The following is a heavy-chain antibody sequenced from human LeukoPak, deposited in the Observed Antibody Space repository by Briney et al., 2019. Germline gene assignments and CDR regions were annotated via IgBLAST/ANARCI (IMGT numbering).Heavy chain of an antibody. CDR2: ITSGRTI. D-gene: IGHD3-10*02. Sequence: PGGSLRLSCAASGFTFSDYYMSWIRQAPGNGLEWVSYITSGRTIYYADSVKGRFTISRDNAKNSLYLQMNSLRAEDTAVYYCAELGITMIGGVWGKGTTVTISS. CDR3: AELGITMIGGV. V-gene: IGHV3-69-1*02. J-gene: IGHJ6*04. CDR1: GFTFSDYY.